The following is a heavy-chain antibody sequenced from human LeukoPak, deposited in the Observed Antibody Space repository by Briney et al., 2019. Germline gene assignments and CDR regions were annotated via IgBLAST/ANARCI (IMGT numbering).Heavy chain of an antibody. D-gene: IGHD3-10*01. V-gene: IGHV1-46*01. Sequence: GASVKVSCKASGYTFTSYYMHWVRQAPGQGLEWMGIINPSGGSTSYAQKFQGRVTMTRDTSKNQFSLKLSSVTAADTAVYYCARHMVANYYYYGMDVWGQGTTVTVSS. J-gene: IGHJ6*02. CDR2: INPSGGST. CDR3: ARHMVANYYYYGMDV. CDR1: GYTFTSYY.